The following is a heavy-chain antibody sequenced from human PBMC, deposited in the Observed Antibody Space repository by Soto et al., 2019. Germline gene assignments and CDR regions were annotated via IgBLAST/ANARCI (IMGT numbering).Heavy chain of an antibody. J-gene: IGHJ6*02. Sequence: QVQLVQSGAEVKKPGSSVKVSCKASGGTFSSYAISWVRQAPGQGLEWMGGIIPIFGTADYAQKFQGRVTITADESTSTAYMELSSLRSEDTAVYYCASVDTAISYYYYGMDVWGQGTTVTVSS. V-gene: IGHV1-69*12. D-gene: IGHD5-18*01. CDR1: GGTFSSYA. CDR2: IIPIFGTA. CDR3: ASVDTAISYYYYGMDV.